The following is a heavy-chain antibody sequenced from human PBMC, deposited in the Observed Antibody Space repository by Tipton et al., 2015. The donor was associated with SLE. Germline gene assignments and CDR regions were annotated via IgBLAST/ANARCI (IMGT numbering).Heavy chain of an antibody. CDR1: GYSISSGYY. J-gene: IGHJ4*02. CDR2: IYHSGST. CDR3: ARHGNQDY. V-gene: IGHV4-38-2*01. Sequence: TLSLTCAVSGYSISSGYYWGWIRQPPGKGLEWIGSIYHSGSTYYNPSLKSRVTISVDTSKNQFSLKLSSVTAADTAVYYCARHGNQDYWGQGILVTVSS. D-gene: IGHD4-23*01.